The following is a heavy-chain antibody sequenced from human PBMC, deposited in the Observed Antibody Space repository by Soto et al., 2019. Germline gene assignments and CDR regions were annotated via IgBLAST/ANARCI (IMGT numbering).Heavy chain of an antibody. Sequence: SSETLSLTCTVSGGSISSYYWSWIRQPPGKGLEWIGYIYYSGSTNYNPSLKSRVTISVDTSKNQFSLKLSSVTAADTAVYYCARLVGDSSTSNWFDPWGQGTLVT. CDR1: GGSISSYY. J-gene: IGHJ5*02. D-gene: IGHD4-17*01. V-gene: IGHV4-59*01. CDR3: ARLVGDSSTSNWFDP. CDR2: IYYSGST.